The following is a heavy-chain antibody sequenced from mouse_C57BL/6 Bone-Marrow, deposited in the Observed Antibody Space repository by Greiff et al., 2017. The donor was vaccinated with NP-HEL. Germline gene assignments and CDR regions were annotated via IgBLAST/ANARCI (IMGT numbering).Heavy chain of an antibody. CDR3: AREGPYGNYEWYFDV. CDR1: GYTFTDYY. J-gene: IGHJ1*03. V-gene: IGHV1-75*01. CDR2: IFPGSGST. Sequence: VMLVESGPELVKPGASVKISCKASGYTFTDYYINWVKQRPGQGLEWIGWIFPGSGSTYYNEKFKGKATLTVDKSSSTAYMLLSSLTSEDSAVYFCAREGPYGNYEWYFDVWGTGTTVTVSS. D-gene: IGHD2-1*01.